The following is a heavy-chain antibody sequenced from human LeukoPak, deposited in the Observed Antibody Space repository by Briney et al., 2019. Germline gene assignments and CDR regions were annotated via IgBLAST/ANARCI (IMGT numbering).Heavy chain of an antibody. CDR1: GYTFTGYY. CDR3: ATDIAVAGKGTYYFDY. CDR2: INPNSGGT. D-gene: IGHD6-19*01. Sequence: ASVKVSCKASGYTFTGYYMHWVRQSPGQGLEWMGWINPNSGGTNYAQKFQGRVTMTRDTSISTAYTELSRLRSDDTAVYYCATDIAVAGKGTYYFDYWGQGTLVTVSS. V-gene: IGHV1-2*02. J-gene: IGHJ4*02.